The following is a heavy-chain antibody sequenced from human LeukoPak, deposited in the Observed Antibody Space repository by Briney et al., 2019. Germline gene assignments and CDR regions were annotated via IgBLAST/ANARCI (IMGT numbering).Heavy chain of an antibody. CDR2: IYNDGATP. V-gene: IGHV3-74*01. D-gene: IGHD1-1*01. Sequence: QPGGSLRLSCVVSGXTFSNYWMFWVRQVPGKGLEWVSQIYNDGATPTYAASVKGRFTISRDNAKNTLFLQMNSLRAEDTAVYFCARHYQLDYWGQGTLVTVSS. J-gene: IGHJ4*02. CDR1: GXTFSNYW. CDR3: ARHYQLDY.